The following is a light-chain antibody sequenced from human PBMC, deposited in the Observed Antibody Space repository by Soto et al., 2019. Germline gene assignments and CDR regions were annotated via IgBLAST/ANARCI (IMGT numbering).Light chain of an antibody. Sequence: SYELTQPSSVSVSPGQTARITCSGDLLAKTYARWFHQRPGQAPVLLIYKDTERPSGIPERFSGSSSGSTVTLTISGAQVDDEGDYYCYSATDDHVVLFGGGTKPTVL. CDR3: YSATDDHVVL. V-gene: IGLV3-27*01. CDR1: LLAKTY. CDR2: KDT. J-gene: IGLJ3*02.